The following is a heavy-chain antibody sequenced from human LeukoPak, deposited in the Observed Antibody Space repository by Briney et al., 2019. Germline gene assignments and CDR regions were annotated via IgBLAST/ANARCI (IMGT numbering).Heavy chain of an antibody. D-gene: IGHD5-12*01. CDR1: GGTFSSYA. CDR2: IIPIFGTA. CDR3: AARVHSGYDYNYYYYMDV. Sequence: ASVKVSCKASGGTFSSYAISWVRQAPGQGLEWMGGIIPIFGTANYAQKFQGRVTITADESTSTAYMELSSLRSEDTAVYYCAARVHSGYDYNYYYYMDVWGKGTTVTISS. V-gene: IGHV1-69*13. J-gene: IGHJ6*03.